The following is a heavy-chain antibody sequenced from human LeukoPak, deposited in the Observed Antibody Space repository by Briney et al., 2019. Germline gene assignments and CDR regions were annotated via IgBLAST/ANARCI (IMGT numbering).Heavy chain of an antibody. D-gene: IGHD6-13*01. CDR2: ISAYNGNT. J-gene: IGHJ5*02. Sequence: ASVKVSCTASGYTFTSYGISWVRQAPGQGLEWMGWISAYNGNTNYAQKLQGRVTMTTDTSTSTAYMELRSLRSDDTAVYYCARSPYPGIAAAGTFDPWGQGTLVTVSS. CDR1: GYTFTSYG. CDR3: ARSPYPGIAAAGTFDP. V-gene: IGHV1-18*01.